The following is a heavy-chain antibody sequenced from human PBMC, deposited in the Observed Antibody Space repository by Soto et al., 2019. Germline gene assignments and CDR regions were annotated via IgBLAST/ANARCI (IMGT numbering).Heavy chain of an antibody. V-gene: IGHV5-51*03. CDR3: ARVRGCSGGTCYPFDY. CDR1: GYTFSSYW. J-gene: IGHJ4*02. CDR2: IYPGDSET. D-gene: IGHD2-15*01. Sequence: EVQLVQSGAEVKKPGESLRISCKGSGYTFSSYWIAWVRQMPGKGLEWMGIIYPGDSETRITPSFQGQVTISADKSINTAYLRWSSLRASDTAIYYCARVRGCSGGTCYPFDYWGQGTLVTVSS.